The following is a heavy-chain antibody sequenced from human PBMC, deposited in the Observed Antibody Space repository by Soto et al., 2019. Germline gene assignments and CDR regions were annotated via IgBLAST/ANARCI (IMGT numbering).Heavy chain of an antibody. CDR3: AKDRFPPGENDFWSGYRRYFDY. CDR2: ISGRGGST. D-gene: IGHD3-3*01. V-gene: IGHV3-23*01. J-gene: IGHJ4*02. CDR1: GFTFSSYA. Sequence: GGSLRLSCAASGFTFSSYAMSWVHQARGKGLEWVSAISGRGGSTYYADSVKGRLTISRDNSKNTLYLQMDSLRGEDTVVYYCAKDRFPPGENDFWSGYRRYFDYWGQGTLVTVSS.